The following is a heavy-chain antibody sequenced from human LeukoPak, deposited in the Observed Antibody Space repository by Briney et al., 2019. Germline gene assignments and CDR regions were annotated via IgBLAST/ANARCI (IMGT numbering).Heavy chain of an antibody. D-gene: IGHD2-2*02. V-gene: IGHV3-7*04. Sequence: GGSLRLSCAASGFTFSTYWMTWVRQAPGKGPEWVASIKQGGSEKYYVDSVKGRFTISRDNAKNSLYLEMNTLRDDDTAVYYCAKERYCTISTCYTGSAFDIWGQGTMVTVS. J-gene: IGHJ3*02. CDR3: AKERYCTISTCYTGSAFDI. CDR1: GFTFSTYW. CDR2: IKQGGSEK.